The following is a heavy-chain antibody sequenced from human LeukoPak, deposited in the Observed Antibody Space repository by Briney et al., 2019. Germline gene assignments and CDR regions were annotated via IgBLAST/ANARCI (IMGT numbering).Heavy chain of an antibody. Sequence: GGSLRLSCAASGFTFSSYAMSWVRQAPGKGLEWVSAISGSGGSTYYADSVKGRFTISRDNSKNTLYLQMNSLRAEDTAVYYCAKDLRRDSRPQRYFQHWGQGTLVTVSS. CDR2: ISGSGGST. CDR3: AKDLRRDSRPQRYFQH. J-gene: IGHJ1*01. V-gene: IGHV3-23*01. CDR1: GFTFSSYA. D-gene: IGHD3-22*01.